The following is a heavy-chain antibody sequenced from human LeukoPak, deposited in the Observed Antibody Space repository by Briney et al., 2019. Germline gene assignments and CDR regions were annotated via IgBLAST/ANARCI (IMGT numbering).Heavy chain of an antibody. CDR1: GFTSSTYT. J-gene: IGHJ4*02. D-gene: IGHD2/OR15-2a*01. CDR2: ISGSGVTT. Sequence: GGSLGLSCAASGFTSSTYTLSWVRQTPGKGLEWVSIISGSGVTTYYADSVKGRFIISRDNSKNTLYLQMYSLRAEDTAIYYCAKHPLSGNFDYWGQGTLVTVSS. V-gene: IGHV3-23*01. CDR3: AKHPLSGNFDY.